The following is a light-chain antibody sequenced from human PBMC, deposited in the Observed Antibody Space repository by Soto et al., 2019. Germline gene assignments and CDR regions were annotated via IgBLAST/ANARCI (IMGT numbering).Light chain of an antibody. CDR1: QSGSSN. CDR2: GAS. J-gene: IGKJ4*02. Sequence: EIVMTQSPATLSVPPGERATLSCRASQSGSSNLAWYQQKPGQAPRLLIDGASTRATGIPARFSGSGSGTEFTLTISSLQSEDFAVYSCQQYNNWPPLTFGGGTNVEIK. CDR3: QQYNNWPPLT. V-gene: IGKV3-15*01.